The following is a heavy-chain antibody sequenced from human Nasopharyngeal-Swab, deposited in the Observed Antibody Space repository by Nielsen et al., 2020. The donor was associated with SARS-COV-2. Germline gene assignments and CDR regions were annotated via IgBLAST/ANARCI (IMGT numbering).Heavy chain of an antibody. V-gene: IGHV3-74*01. CDR3: ARDFDKTGD. J-gene: IGHJ4*02. CDR2: VNSDGSRT. D-gene: IGHD7-27*01. Sequence: GESLKISCAVSGFTFSKSWVHLVRQAPGKGPVWVSRVNSDGSRTGYADSVKGRFTLSIDNAKNTVYLQMNSLRAEDTAVYYCARDFDKTGDWGQGTLVTVSS. CDR1: GFTFSKSW.